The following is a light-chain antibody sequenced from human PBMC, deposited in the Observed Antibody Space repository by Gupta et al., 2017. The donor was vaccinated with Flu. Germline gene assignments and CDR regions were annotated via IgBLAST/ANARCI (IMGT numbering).Light chain of an antibody. CDR3: QQRSNWT. CDR2: EAS. V-gene: IGKV3-11*01. Sequence: QSPATLSLSPGERATRSGRASQSVSSSLDWYQQKPGLAPRIIIYEASNRATGIPVRFSGSGSGTDFTLTSRSLEPEDFAVYYCQQRSNWTFGQGTKVEIK. J-gene: IGKJ1*01. CDR1: QSVSSS.